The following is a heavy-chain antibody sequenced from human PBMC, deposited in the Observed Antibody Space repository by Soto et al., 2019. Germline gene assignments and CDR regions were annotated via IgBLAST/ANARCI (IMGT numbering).Heavy chain of an antibody. V-gene: IGHV4-31*03. J-gene: IGHJ4*02. CDR2: IYYCEST. CDR3: ARDQAIGGSSD. CDR1: GGSISSGSYY. D-gene: IGHD1-26*01. Sequence: QVQLQESGPGLVKPSQTLSLTCTVSGGSISSGSYYWSWIRQHPGKGLEWIGYIYYCESTYYIPSLKSRVTISVDTSKNRLSLQLSSVTAADTAVYYCARDQAIGGSSDWGQGNLVTVSA.